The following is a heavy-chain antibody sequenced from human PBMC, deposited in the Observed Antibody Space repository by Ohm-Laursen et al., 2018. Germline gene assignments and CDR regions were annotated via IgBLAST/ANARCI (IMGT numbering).Heavy chain of an antibody. Sequence: SLRLSCAASGFTFSIYTMNWVRQAPGKGLEWVSSISSSSDYIYYADSVKGRFTISRDNVKNSLYLQMNSLRAEDTALYYCAKAAIAVAGEGYFDYWGQGTLVTVSS. CDR2: ISSSSDYI. CDR3: AKAAIAVAGEGYFDY. V-gene: IGHV3-21*04. CDR1: GFTFSIYT. J-gene: IGHJ4*02. D-gene: IGHD6-19*01.